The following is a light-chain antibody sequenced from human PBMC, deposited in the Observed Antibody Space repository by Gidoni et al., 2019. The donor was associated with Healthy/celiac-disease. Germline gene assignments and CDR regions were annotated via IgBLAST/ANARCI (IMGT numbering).Light chain of an antibody. Sequence: DIQMTQSPSTLSASVGDRVTITCRASQSISSWLAWYQQKPGKAPKLLIYKASSVESGVPSRFSGSGSGTEFTLTISSLQPDDFATYYCQQYNSYSPLTFGGETKVEIK. CDR2: KAS. CDR3: QQYNSYSPLT. J-gene: IGKJ4*01. CDR1: QSISSW. V-gene: IGKV1-5*03.